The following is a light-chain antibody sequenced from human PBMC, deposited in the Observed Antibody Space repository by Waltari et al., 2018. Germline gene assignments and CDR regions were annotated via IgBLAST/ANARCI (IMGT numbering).Light chain of an antibody. CDR3: QVWDSSVV. J-gene: IGLJ2*01. V-gene: IGLV3-9*01. CDR1: NIGSKN. CDR2: RDS. Sequence: SSELTQPLSVSVALGQTAKITCGGSNIGSKNVHWYQQKPGQAPVLVIYRDSSRPSGIPGRFSCSNSGNTAFLTISSAQAGDEADYYCQVWDSSVVFGGGTKLTVL.